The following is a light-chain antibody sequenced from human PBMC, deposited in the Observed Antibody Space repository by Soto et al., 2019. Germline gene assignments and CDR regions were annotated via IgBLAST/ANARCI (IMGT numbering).Light chain of an antibody. V-gene: IGLV2-8*01. CDR1: SSDVGAYNY. CDR3: SSYAGSNNLV. J-gene: IGLJ2*01. Sequence: QSVLTQPPSASGSPGQSVTISCTGTSSDVGAYNYVSWYQQHPGKAPKLMIYEVSKRPSGVPDRFSGSKSYSTASLTVSGLQPEDEADYYCSSYAGSNNLVFGGGTKLTVL. CDR2: EVS.